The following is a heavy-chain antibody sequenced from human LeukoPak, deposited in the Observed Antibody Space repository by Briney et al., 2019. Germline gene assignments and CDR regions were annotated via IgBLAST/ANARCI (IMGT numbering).Heavy chain of an antibody. V-gene: IGHV1-2*02. J-gene: IGHJ4*02. CDR3: TRDGQWGTDY. CDR2: INPNSGDT. Sequence: ASVKVSCKASGHTFTGYYIHWVRQAPGQGLEWMGWINPNSGDTNYAQRFQGRVTMTRDTSIRTAYMEMTRLTAYDTAMYYCTRDGQWGTDYWGRGTLVTVSS. D-gene: IGHD6-19*01. CDR1: GHTFTGYY.